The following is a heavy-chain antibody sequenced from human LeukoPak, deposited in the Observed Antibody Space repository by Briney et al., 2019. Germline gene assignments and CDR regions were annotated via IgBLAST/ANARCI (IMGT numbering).Heavy chain of an antibody. D-gene: IGHD6-6*01. Sequence: PGGCLRLSCAAAGFTFSIYGLSWVRQAPGKGLEWVANIKQDGSEKYYVDSVKGRFTISRDNAKNSLYLQMNSLRAEDTAVYYCARGGAARLHFQNWGQGTLVTVSS. J-gene: IGHJ1*01. CDR1: GFTFSIYG. CDR2: IKQDGSEK. V-gene: IGHV3-7*03. CDR3: ARGGAARLHFQN.